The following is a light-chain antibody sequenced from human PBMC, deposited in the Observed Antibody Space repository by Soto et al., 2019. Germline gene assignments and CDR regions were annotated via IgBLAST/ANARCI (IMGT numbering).Light chain of an antibody. Sequence: EIVLTQSPATLSVSPGERATLSCRASQFVSSNLAWYQQKPGQAPRLLIYGASTRATGIPARFSGSGSGTDFTLTISSLEPEDFAVYYCQQRSNWPRVTFGQGTDWRL. CDR3: QQRSNWPRVT. V-gene: IGKV3-11*01. CDR1: QFVSSN. CDR2: GAS. J-gene: IGKJ5*01.